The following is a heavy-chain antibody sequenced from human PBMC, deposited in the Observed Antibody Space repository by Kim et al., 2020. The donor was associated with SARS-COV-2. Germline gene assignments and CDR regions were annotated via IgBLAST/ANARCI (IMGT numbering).Heavy chain of an antibody. CDR3: GALGTVQVPGGI. Sequence: YVDAVKGRFTMTSKNAKNTMYLQMSSLRTEDTAIYYCGALGTVQVPGGIWGQGTLVTVSS. D-gene: IGHD3-10*01. J-gene: IGHJ4*02. V-gene: IGHV3-74*01.